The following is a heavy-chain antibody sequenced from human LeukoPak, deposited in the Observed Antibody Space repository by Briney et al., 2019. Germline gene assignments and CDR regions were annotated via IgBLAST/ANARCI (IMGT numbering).Heavy chain of an antibody. Sequence: SETLSLTCTVSGGSISSYHWSWIRQPPGKGLEWIGYIYTSGSTNYNPSLKSRGTISVDTSKNQFSLKLSSVTAADTAVYYCASYDDAFDIWGQGTMVTVSS. J-gene: IGHJ3*02. CDR3: ASYDDAFDI. CDR1: GGSISSYH. CDR2: IYTSGST. D-gene: IGHD5-12*01. V-gene: IGHV4-4*09.